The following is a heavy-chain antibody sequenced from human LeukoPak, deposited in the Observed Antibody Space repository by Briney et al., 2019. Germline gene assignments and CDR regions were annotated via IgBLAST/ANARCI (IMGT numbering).Heavy chain of an antibody. V-gene: IGHV1-2*02. CDR3: AREFCSSTNCYFDY. D-gene: IGHD2-2*01. J-gene: IGHJ4*02. CDR1: GYTFTGYY. CDR2: INPNSGGT. Sequence: ASVKVSCKASGYTFTGYYMHWVRQAPGQGLEWMGWINPNSGGTNYAQKFQGRVTMTRDTSISTAYMELSRLRSDDTAVYYCAREFCSSTNCYFDYWGQGTLVTVSS.